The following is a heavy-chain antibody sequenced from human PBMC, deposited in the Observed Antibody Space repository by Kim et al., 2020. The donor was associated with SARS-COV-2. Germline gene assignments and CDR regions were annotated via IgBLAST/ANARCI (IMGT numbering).Heavy chain of an antibody. CDR3: ATGIAVAG. J-gene: IGHJ4*02. CDR1: GFTFSSYG. CDR2: ISGSGGST. D-gene: IGHD6-19*01. V-gene: IGHV3-23*01. Sequence: GGSLRLSCAASGFTFSSYGMSWVRQAPGKGLEWVSTISGSGGSTYYADSVKGRFTISRDNSKNTMYLQMNSLRAEDTAVYYCATGIAVAGWGQGTLVTVSS.